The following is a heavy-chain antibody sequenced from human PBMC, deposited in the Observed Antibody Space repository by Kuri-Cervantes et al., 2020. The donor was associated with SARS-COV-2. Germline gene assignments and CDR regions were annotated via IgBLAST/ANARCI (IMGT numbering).Heavy chain of an antibody. CDR3: ARRDDFWSGIN. CDR2: ISSNGGST. V-gene: IGHV3-64*04. J-gene: IGHJ4*02. Sequence: GGSLRLSCSASGFTFSSYAMHWVRQAPGKGLEYVSAISSNGGSTYYADSVKGRSTISRDNSKNTLYLQMNSLRAEDTAVYYCARRDDFWSGINWGQGTLVTVSS. D-gene: IGHD3-3*01. CDR1: GFTFSSYA.